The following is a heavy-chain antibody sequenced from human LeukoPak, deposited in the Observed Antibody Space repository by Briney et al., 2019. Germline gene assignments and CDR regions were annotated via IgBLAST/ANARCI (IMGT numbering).Heavy chain of an antibody. CDR2: ISSRSDGT. Sequence: GGSLRLSCAASGFSFSSYAMSRVRQAPGKGLEWVSAISSRSDGTWNVDSARGRFTISRDNSKNTLYLQMNSLRAEDTALYYCVRDRRFPDDVFDIWGQGTMVTVSS. CDR3: VRDRRFPDDVFDI. CDR1: GFSFSSYA. J-gene: IGHJ3*02. D-gene: IGHD2-21*01. V-gene: IGHV3-23*01.